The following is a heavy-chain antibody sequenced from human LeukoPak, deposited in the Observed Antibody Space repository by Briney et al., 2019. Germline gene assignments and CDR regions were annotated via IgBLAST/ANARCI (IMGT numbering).Heavy chain of an antibody. CDR2: ISYDGSNK. Sequence: LPGGSLRLSCAASGFTFSSYAMHWVRQAPGKGLEWVAVISYDGSNKYYADSVKGRFTISRDNSKDTLYLQMNSLRAEDTAVYYCAREKDFRGKWFFDIWGQGTMVTVSS. CDR3: AREKDFRGKWFFDI. V-gene: IGHV3-30-3*01. J-gene: IGHJ3*02. D-gene: IGHD3-10*01. CDR1: GFTFSSYA.